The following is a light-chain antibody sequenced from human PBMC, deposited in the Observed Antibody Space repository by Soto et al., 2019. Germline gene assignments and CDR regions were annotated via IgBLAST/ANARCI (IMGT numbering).Light chain of an antibody. V-gene: IGLV2-14*03. Sequence: QSALTQPASISGSPGQSITISCTGSNSDISSYDFVAWYQQLPGKAPRRIIYGVTNRPSGVSDRFSGSKSGNTASLTISGLQAEDEADYYCSSYTYRNTLGAFGGGTKLTVL. J-gene: IGLJ2*01. CDR1: NSDISSYDF. CDR3: SSYTYRNTLGA. CDR2: GVT.